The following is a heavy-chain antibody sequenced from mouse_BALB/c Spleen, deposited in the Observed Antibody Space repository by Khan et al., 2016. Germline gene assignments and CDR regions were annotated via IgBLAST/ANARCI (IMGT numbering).Heavy chain of an antibody. V-gene: IGHV14-3*02. Sequence: VQLQQPGAELVKAGASIKLSCTASGFTIKDTYLHWVRQRPEQGLEWIGRIDPTNGNTTYESKFQGKATITSDTSSNTAYLQLSSLTSDDTAVFYCVSSSNFAFDYWVQGTSVTVSS. D-gene: IGHD2-5*01. CDR3: VSSSNFAFDY. CDR1: GFTIKDTY. J-gene: IGHJ4*01. CDR2: IDPTNGNT.